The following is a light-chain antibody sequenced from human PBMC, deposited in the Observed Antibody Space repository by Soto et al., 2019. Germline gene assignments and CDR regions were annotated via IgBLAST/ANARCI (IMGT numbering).Light chain of an antibody. CDR1: QTVSSNY. V-gene: IGKV3-20*01. CDR3: QLYGTSPKP. Sequence: EIMLTQSPATLSLSPGERATLSCRASQTVSSNYLAWYQQKPGQAPRLLIYAASTRATGIPDRFSGSGSGTDFTLSISRLEPEDFAVYYCQLYGTSPKPFGQGTKVDIK. J-gene: IGKJ1*01. CDR2: AAS.